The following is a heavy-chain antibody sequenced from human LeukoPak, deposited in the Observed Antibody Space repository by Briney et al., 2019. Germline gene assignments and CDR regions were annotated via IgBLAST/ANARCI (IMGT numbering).Heavy chain of an antibody. V-gene: IGHV3-49*03. J-gene: IGHJ4*02. D-gene: IGHD2-8*01. CDR1: GFTFGDYA. CDR2: IRSKAYGGTT. Sequence: PGGSLRLSCTASGFTFGDYAMSWFRQAPGKGLEWVGFIRSKAYGGTTEYAASVKGRFTISRDDSKSIASLQMNSLKTEDTAVYYCARGQYYDTNGNQYYFDDWGQGTLVTVSS. CDR3: ARGQYYDTNGNQYYFDD.